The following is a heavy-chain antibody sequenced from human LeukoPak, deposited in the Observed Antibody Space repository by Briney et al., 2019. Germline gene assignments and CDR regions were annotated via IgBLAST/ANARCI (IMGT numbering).Heavy chain of an antibody. CDR2: IYYSGST. CDR3: ARAKYDFWSGYYAFLDY. CDR1: GGSISSSSYY. J-gene: IGHJ4*02. D-gene: IGHD3-3*01. V-gene: IGHV4-39*07. Sequence: SETLSLTCTVSGGSISSSSYYWGWIRQPPGKGLEWIGSIYYSGSTYYNPSLKSRVTISVDTSKNQFSLKLSSVTAADTAVYYCARAKYDFWSGYYAFLDYWGQGTLVTVSS.